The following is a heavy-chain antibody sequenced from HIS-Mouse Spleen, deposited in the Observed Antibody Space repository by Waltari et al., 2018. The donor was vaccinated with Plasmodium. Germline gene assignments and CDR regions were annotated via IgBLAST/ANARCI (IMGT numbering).Heavy chain of an antibody. CDR3: TTGLGAFDI. CDR1: GFTFSNAW. Sequence: EVQLVESGGGLVKPGGSLRLSCAASGFTFSNAWMSWVRQAPGKGLEWVGRIKSKTEGGTTDYAEPVKGRFTISRDDSKNTLYLQMNSLKTEDTAVYYCTTGLGAFDIWGQGTMVTVSS. J-gene: IGHJ3*02. V-gene: IGHV3-15*01. CDR2: IKSKTEGGTT.